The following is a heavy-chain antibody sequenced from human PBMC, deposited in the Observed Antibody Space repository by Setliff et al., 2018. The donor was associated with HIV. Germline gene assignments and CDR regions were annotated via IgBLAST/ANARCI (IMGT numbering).Heavy chain of an antibody. CDR1: GYSFTDYP. CDR2: INPNSGGT. J-gene: IGHJ4*02. Sequence: ASVKVSCKASGYSFTDYPLHWVRRVPGHGLEWMGWINPNSGGTNYAQRFQGRVTMTRDTSISTAYMELSRLRSDDTAVYFCARGIQWSSAWYGYWGQGTLVTVS. CDR3: ARGIQWSSAWYGY. V-gene: IGHV1-2*02. D-gene: IGHD6-19*01.